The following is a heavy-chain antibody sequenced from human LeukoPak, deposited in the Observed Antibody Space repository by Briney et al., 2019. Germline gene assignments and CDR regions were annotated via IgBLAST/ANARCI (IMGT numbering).Heavy chain of an antibody. D-gene: IGHD3-22*01. J-gene: IGHJ6*02. Sequence: PSETLSLTCTVSGGSISSGDYYWSWIRQPPGKGREWIGYIYYSGSTYYNPSLKSRVTISVDTSKNQFSLKLSSVTAADTAVYYCARDFSVVVVPGRDYYYYGMDVWGQGTTVTVSS. V-gene: IGHV4-30-4*01. CDR3: ARDFSVVVVPGRDYYYYGMDV. CDR2: IYYSGST. CDR1: GGSISSGDYY.